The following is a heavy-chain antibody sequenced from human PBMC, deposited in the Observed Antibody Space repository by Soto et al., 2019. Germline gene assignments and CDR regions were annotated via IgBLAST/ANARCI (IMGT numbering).Heavy chain of an antibody. CDR3: AREKVLLWFGELPYYFDY. CDR1: GFTFSSYA. V-gene: IGHV3-30-3*01. J-gene: IGHJ4*02. Sequence: QVQLVESGGGVVQPGRSLRLSCAASGFTFSSYAMHWVRQAPGKGLEWVAVISYDGSNKYYADSVKGRFTISRDNSKNTLYLQMNSLRAEDTAVYYCAREKVLLWFGELPYYFDYWGQGTLVTVSS. D-gene: IGHD3-10*01. CDR2: ISYDGSNK.